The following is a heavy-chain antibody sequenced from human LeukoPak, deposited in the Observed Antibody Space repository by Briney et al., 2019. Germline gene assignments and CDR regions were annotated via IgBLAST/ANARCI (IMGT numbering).Heavy chain of an antibody. Sequence: GGSLRLSCAASGFTFSSYSMNWVRQAPGKGLEWVSYISSSSSTIYYADSVKGRFTISRDNAKNSLYLQMNSLRAEDTAVYYCARRPAYCSGGTCYPYFDYWGQGTVVTVSS. J-gene: IGHJ4*02. D-gene: IGHD2-15*01. V-gene: IGHV3-48*04. CDR1: GFTFSSYS. CDR3: ARRPAYCSGGTCYPYFDY. CDR2: ISSSSSTI.